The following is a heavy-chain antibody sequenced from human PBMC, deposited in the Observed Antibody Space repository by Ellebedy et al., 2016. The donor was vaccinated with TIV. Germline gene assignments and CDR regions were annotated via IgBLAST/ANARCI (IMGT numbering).Heavy chain of an antibody. D-gene: IGHD2-15*01. CDR2: IRSTGSDK. CDR3: SRGWSTPDS. J-gene: IGHJ4*02. Sequence: GESLKISCGASGFIFSNFWMYWVRQSPGKGLEWVSSIRSTGSDKYYAESVKGRFTISRDNAQDTLFLQMNSLRAEDTAVYFCSRGWSTPDSWGQGTLDIVSS. V-gene: IGHV3-21*06. CDR1: GFIFSNFW.